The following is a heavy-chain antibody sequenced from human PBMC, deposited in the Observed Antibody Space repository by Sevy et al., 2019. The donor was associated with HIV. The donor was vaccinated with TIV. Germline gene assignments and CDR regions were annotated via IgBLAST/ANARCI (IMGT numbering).Heavy chain of an antibody. D-gene: IGHD3-22*01. CDR1: GFTFSKYG. J-gene: IGHJ4*02. CDR3: VRGAYYYGSSGANCDY. V-gene: IGHV3-33*01. CDR2: IWYDGSNN. Sequence: GGSLRLSCAASGFTFSKYGMHWVRQAPGKGLEWVALIWYDGSNNYYADSVKGRFTISRDNSKNTLYLQMNSLRAEDTAVYYCVRGAYYYGSSGANCDYWGQGTLVTVSS.